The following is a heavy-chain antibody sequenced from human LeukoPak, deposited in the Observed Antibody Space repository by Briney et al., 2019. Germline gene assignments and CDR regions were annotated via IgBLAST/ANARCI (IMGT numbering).Heavy chain of an antibody. Sequence: GGSLRLSCAASGFTFSSYAMHWVRQAPGKGLEWVAVISYDGSNKYYADSVKGRFTISRDNSKNPLYLQMNSLRAEDTAVYYCARERHGYNPKFDYWGQGTLVTVSS. CDR3: ARERHGYNPKFDY. CDR2: ISYDGSNK. V-gene: IGHV3-30-3*01. D-gene: IGHD5-24*01. CDR1: GFTFSSYA. J-gene: IGHJ4*02.